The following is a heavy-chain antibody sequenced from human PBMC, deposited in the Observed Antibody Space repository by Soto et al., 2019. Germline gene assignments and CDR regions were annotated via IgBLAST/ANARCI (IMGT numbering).Heavy chain of an antibody. V-gene: IGHV4-61*08. Sequence: QVQLQESGPGLVKPSETLSLTCTVSVSGGSVSTGVHYWSWIRQPPGKGLEWIGYIYYSGGTNYNPSLKSRVTMSVDTSKNQFSLKLTSVTAADTAVYYCARGYYTSWYWFDRWGRGTLVTVSS. CDR2: IYYSGGT. CDR3: ARGYYTSWYWFDR. J-gene: IGHJ2*01. D-gene: IGHD6-13*01. CDR1: GGSVSTGVHY.